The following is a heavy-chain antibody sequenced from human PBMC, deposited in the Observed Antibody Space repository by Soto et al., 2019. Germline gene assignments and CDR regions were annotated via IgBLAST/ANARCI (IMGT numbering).Heavy chain of an antibody. CDR2: IGTAGDT. J-gene: IGHJ4*02. CDR3: ARVGRLRFFDY. D-gene: IGHD5-12*01. CDR1: GFTFSSYD. V-gene: IGHV3-13*04. Sequence: EVQLVESGGGLVQPGGSLRLSCAASGFTFSSYDMHWVRQATGKGLEWVSSIGTAGDTYYPGSVKGRFTISRENAKNSLYLQMNSLRAADTAVYYCARVGRLRFFDYWGQVTLVTVSS.